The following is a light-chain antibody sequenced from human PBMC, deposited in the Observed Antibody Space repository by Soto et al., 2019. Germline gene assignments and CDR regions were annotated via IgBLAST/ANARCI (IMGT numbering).Light chain of an antibody. CDR1: SCNIGAGYD. Sequence: QSALTQPPSVSGAPGQRVTISCTGTSCNIGAGYDVPWYQQLPGTAPKLLIYDDTNRPSGVSDRFSGSKSGASASLAISGLQAEDEADYYCRSYTSSRSVCVFGGGTKLTVL. CDR2: DDT. CDR3: RSYTSSRSVCV. V-gene: IGLV1-40*01. J-gene: IGLJ2*01.